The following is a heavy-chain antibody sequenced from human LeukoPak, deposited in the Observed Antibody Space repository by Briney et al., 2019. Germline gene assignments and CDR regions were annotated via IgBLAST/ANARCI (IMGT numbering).Heavy chain of an antibody. CDR2: IKQDGSEK. Sequence: PGGSLRLSCAASGFTFSSYWMGWVRQAPGKGLEWVANIKQDGSEKYYVDSVKGRFTISRDNAKNSLYLQMNSLRAEDTAVYYCARAGMVRGVIAVYYFDYWGQGTLVTVSS. CDR3: ARAGMVRGVIAVYYFDY. D-gene: IGHD3-10*01. CDR1: GFTFSSYW. V-gene: IGHV3-7*01. J-gene: IGHJ4*02.